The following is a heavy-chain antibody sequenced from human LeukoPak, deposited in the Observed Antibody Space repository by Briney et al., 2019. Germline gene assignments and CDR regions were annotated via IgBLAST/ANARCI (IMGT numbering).Heavy chain of an antibody. Sequence: GGSLRLSCAASGFTFSSYAMSWVRQTPGKGLEWVSLISGSGGNTYYADSVKGRFTISRDNSKNTLYLQMSSLRAEDTAVYYCAKAPRITMIAVVTSFDYWGQGTLVTVSS. J-gene: IGHJ4*02. D-gene: IGHD3-22*01. CDR1: GFTFSSYA. CDR3: AKAPRITMIAVVTSFDY. CDR2: ISGSGGNT. V-gene: IGHV3-23*01.